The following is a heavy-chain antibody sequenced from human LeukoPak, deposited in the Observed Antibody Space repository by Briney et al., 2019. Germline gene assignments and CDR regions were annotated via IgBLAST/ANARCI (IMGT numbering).Heavy chain of an antibody. CDR2: IYPGDSDT. J-gene: IGHJ4*02. CDR1: GYSFTSYW. CDR3: ARGFYYYGSGSYYKPFDY. D-gene: IGHD3-10*01. V-gene: IGHV5-51*01. Sequence: GESLKISCKGSGYSFTSYWIGWVRQMPGKGLEWMGIIYPGDSDTRYSPSFQGQVTISADKSISTAYLQWSSLKASDTAMYYCARGFYYYGSGSYYKPFDYWGQGTLVTVSS.